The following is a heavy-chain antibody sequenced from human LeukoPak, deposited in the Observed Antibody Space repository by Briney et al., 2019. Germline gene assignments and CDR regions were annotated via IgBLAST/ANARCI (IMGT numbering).Heavy chain of an antibody. Sequence: PGGSLRLSCAASGSTFKDYAMHWVRQAPGKGLEWVSLISGDGATTFYADSVKGRFSISRDNSKNSLYLQMNSLRTEDTAFYYCAKDIGERGYKDYWGQGTLVTVSS. J-gene: IGHJ4*02. V-gene: IGHV3-43*02. CDR1: GSTFKDYA. CDR3: AKDIGERGYKDY. D-gene: IGHD5-18*01. CDR2: ISGDGATT.